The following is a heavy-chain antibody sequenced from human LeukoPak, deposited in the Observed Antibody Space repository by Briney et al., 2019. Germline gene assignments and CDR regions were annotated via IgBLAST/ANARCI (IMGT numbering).Heavy chain of an antibody. CDR3: ARVPDEWELTENYFDY. CDR2: IKQDGSEK. D-gene: IGHD1-26*01. Sequence: PGGFLRLSCAASGFTFSSYWMSWVRQAPGKGLEWVANIKQDGSEKYYVDSVKGRFTISRDNAKNSLYLQMNSLGAEDTAVYYCARVPDEWELTENYFDYWGQGTLVTVSS. CDR1: GFTFSSYW. J-gene: IGHJ4*02. V-gene: IGHV3-7*01.